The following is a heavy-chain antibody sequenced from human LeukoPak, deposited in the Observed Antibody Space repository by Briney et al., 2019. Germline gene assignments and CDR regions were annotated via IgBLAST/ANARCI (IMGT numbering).Heavy chain of an antibody. V-gene: IGHV3-48*01. J-gene: IGHJ4*02. CDR3: ASFGGGYCSSSSCF. D-gene: IGHD2-2*01. CDR2: ISISVSTI. CDR1: GFPFSSYS. Sequence: GSCLLSCAASGFPFSSYSLNGGRRAPGKGRGGVSYISISVSTIYYADSVKGPFPISRDNAKNSLYLQMNSLRAEDTAVYYCASFGGGYCSSSSCFWGQGTLVTAST.